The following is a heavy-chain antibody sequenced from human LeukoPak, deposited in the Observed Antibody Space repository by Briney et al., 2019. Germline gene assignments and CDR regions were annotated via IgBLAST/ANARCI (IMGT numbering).Heavy chain of an antibody. V-gene: IGHV1-46*01. Sequence: GASVKVSCKSSGYTFTSYYMYWVRQAPGQGLEWMGIINPSGGGTSYAQKFQGRVTMTRDTSTSTVYMEQSSLKSEDTAAYYCARDSGMVRGTVDYWGQGTLVTVSS. CDR2: INPSGGGT. J-gene: IGHJ4*02. CDR1: GYTFTSYY. D-gene: IGHD3-10*01. CDR3: ARDSGMVRGTVDY.